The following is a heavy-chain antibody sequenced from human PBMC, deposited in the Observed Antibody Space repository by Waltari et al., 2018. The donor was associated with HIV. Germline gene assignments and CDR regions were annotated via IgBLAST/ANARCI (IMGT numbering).Heavy chain of an antibody. D-gene: IGHD7-27*01. CDR1: GFSFRSYS. J-gene: IGHJ4*02. CDR2: ISTRSLDI. Sequence: EVQLVESGGGLVKPGGSLSLSCAASGFSFRSYSMNWVRQAQGKGLESVSSISTRSLDIYYADSVKGRFTIARDNAKNSLYLQMNSLRVEDTAVYFCARDPRWTGASDYWGQGTLVTVSS. V-gene: IGHV3-21*01. CDR3: ARDPRWTGASDY.